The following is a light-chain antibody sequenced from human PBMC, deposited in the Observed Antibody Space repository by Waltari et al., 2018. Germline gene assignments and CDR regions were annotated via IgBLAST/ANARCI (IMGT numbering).Light chain of an antibody. J-gene: IGLJ3*02. CDR3: LLMCETAWV. CDR2: RTD. Sequence: QAVVTQEPSVTVSPGGTVTLTCASSTGDVTSGYYTNWIQQKVGQAPRALIYRTDKKDSWTPARVSGSRLGGKAALTVSGVQPEDEAEYYCLLMCETAWVFGGGTSLTVL. V-gene: IGLV7-43*01. CDR1: TGDVTSGYY.